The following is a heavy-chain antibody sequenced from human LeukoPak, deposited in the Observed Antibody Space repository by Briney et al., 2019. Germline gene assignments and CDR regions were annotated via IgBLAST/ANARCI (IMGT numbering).Heavy chain of an antibody. CDR3: AKGSYYDSSGSFYFDY. CDR1: GFTFSSYA. V-gene: IGHV3-23*01. D-gene: IGHD3-22*01. CDR2: ITDSGSSA. J-gene: IGHJ4*02. Sequence: TGGSLRLSCAASGFTFSSYAMNWVRQAPGKGLEWVSTITDSGSSAYYADSVKGRFTISRDNSKNTLYVQVNSLGTEDTAAYYCAKGSYYDSSGSFYFDYWGQGTLVTVSS.